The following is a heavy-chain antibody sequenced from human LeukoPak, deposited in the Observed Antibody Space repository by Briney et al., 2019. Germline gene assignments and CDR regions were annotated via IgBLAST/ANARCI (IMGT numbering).Heavy chain of an antibody. V-gene: IGHV3-21*04. D-gene: IGHD3-3*01. J-gene: IGHJ4*02. Sequence: PGGSLRLSCAASGFTFSSYSMNWVRRAPGKGLEWVSSISSSSSYIYYADSVKGRFTISRDNSKNTLYLQMNSLRAEDTAVYYCATYYDFWSGSKRFDYWGQGTLVTVPS. CDR1: GFTFSSYS. CDR3: ATYYDFWSGSKRFDY. CDR2: ISSSSSYI.